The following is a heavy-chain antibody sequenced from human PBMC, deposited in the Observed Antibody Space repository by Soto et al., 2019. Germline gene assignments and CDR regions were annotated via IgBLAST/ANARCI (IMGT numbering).Heavy chain of an antibody. Sequence: GGSLRLSCAASGFTFNNAWLSWVRQAPGKGLEWVGRIKSKTDGGTTDYAAPVKGRFTISRDDSKNTLYLQMNSLKTEDTAVYYCPTDRLLFFFWGVIPRGRLASCGQGSLVPVSS. V-gene: IGHV3-15*01. J-gene: IGHJ1*01. CDR2: IKSKTDGGTT. CDR3: PTDRLLFFFWGVIPRGRLAS. CDR1: GFTFNNAW. D-gene: IGHD3-16*01.